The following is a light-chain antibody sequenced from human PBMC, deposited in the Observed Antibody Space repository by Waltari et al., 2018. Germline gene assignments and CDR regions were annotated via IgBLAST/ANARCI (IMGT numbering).Light chain of an antibody. Sequence: EIVLTQSPATLSLSPGESATLSCRASQSVNKYLDWFQQKPGQAPRLLIYGASNRAAGIPARFSGSGSGTDFTLTISSLEPEDFAVYYCLKRAGGPLFGGGTKVEI. CDR1: QSVNKY. V-gene: IGKV3-11*01. J-gene: IGKJ4*01. CDR2: GAS. CDR3: LKRAGGPL.